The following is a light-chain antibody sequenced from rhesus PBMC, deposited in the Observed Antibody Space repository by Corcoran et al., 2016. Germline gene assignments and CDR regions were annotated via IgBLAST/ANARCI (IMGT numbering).Light chain of an antibody. CDR2: GAS. Sequence: QVILTQSPATLSLSPGERATLSCRASQSVGSSLAWYQQKPGQAPRLLIYGASSRATGIPDRFSGSGSGTEFTLTSSSLKPEDFAWYYCQKYSSSPPTFGEGTKVEIK. J-gene: IGKJ4*01. CDR1: QSVGSS. CDR3: QKYSSSPPT. V-gene: IGKV3-53*01.